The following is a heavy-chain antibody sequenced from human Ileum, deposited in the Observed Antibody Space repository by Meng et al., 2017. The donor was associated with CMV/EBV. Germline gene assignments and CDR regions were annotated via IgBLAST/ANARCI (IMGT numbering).Heavy chain of an antibody. V-gene: IGHV6-1*01. CDR1: GDSVSSKSGA. D-gene: IGHD3-10*01. J-gene: IGHJ5*02. CDR3: AGGSNNMGHT. CDR2: TYYRSKWSN. Sequence: HLHQQGPELANPSQTLSLTCAISGDSVSSKSGAGNWIRQSPSRGLEWLGRTYYRSKWSNDYAVSVKSRITINPDTSKNQFSLQLNSVIPEDTAVYYCAGGSNNMGHTWCQGTLVTVSS.